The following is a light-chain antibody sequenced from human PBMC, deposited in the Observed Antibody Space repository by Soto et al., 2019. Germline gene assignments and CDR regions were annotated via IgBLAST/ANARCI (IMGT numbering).Light chain of an antibody. CDR2: DDS. J-gene: IGLJ1*01. CDR3: QVWDSNSVYV. CDR1: NIGNKR. V-gene: IGLV3-21*02. Sequence: SYELTQPPSVSGAPGQTARITCGGNNIGNKRVHWYQQKPGQAPVLGVYDDSDRPSGIPERFSDSNSGNTATLSISRVEAGDEADYYCQVWDSNSVYVFGTGTKVTVL.